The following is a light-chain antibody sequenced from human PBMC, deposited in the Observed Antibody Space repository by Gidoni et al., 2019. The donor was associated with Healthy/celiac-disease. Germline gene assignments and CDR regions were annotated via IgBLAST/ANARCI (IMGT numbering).Light chain of an antibody. CDR3: QQYNNWPLT. CDR1: QSVDNN. CDR2: CAS. V-gene: IGKV3-15*01. Sequence: EVVMTHSPATLSVSPGERATLSCRASQSVDNNLAWYQQKPGQAPRLLIYCASAGATGSPARFSGSGSGTEFTLTISSLQSEGFAVYYCQQYNNWPLTFGGGTKVEIK. J-gene: IGKJ4*01.